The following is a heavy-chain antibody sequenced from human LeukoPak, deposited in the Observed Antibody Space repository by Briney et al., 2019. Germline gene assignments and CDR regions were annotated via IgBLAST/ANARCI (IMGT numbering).Heavy chain of an antibody. J-gene: IGHJ4*02. CDR1: GGSISSYY. D-gene: IGHD6-13*01. CDR3: ASSSSSWYSFDY. CDR2: IYYTGST. V-gene: IGHV4-59*12. Sequence: SETLSLTCTVSGGSISSYYWSWIRQPPGKGLEWIGYIYYTGSTTYNPSLKSRVTISVDTSKNQFSLKLSSVTAADTAVYYCASSSSSWYSFDYWGQGTLVTVSS.